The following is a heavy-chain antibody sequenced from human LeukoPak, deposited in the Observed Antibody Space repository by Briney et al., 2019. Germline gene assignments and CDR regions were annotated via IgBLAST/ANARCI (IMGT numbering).Heavy chain of an antibody. Sequence: PGGSLRLSCAASGFTVSSNYMSWVRQAPGKGLEWVSVIYSGGSTYYADSVKGRFTISRDNSKSTLHLQMNSLRAEDTAVYYCAKEMVRGVVQDWGQGTLVTVSS. V-gene: IGHV3-53*01. CDR2: IYSGGST. J-gene: IGHJ1*01. CDR1: GFTVSSNY. D-gene: IGHD3-10*01. CDR3: AKEMVRGVVQD.